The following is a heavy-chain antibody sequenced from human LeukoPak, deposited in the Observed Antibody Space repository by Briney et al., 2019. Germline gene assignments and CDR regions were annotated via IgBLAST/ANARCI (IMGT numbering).Heavy chain of an antibody. Sequence: PSETLSLTCAVYGGSFSGYYWNWIRQPPGKGLEWIGEINHSGSTNYNPSLKSRVTISVDTSKNQFSLKLSSVTAADTAVYYCARGGYYYDSSGYYYYYGMDVWGQGTTVTVSS. D-gene: IGHD3-22*01. CDR2: INHSGST. J-gene: IGHJ6*02. CDR3: ARGGYYYDSSGYYYYYGMDV. V-gene: IGHV4-34*01. CDR1: GGSFSGYY.